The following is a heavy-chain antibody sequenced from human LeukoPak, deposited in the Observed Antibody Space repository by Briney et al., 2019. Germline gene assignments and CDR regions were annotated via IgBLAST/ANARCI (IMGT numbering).Heavy chain of an antibody. Sequence: ASVKVSCKTSGYTFINYDINWVRQASGQGLEWMGWLNPNSGNTGYAQKFRGRVTITSSPSTSTVFMELGSLTSEDTALYYCARGGTSAAARRFDPWGQGTLVTVSS. J-gene: IGHJ5*02. CDR1: GYTFINYD. D-gene: IGHD6-13*01. V-gene: IGHV1-8*01. CDR3: ARGGTSAAARRFDP. CDR2: LNPNSGNT.